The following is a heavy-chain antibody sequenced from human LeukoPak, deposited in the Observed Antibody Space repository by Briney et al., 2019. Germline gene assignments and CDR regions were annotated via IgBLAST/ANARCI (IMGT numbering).Heavy chain of an antibody. CDR2: ISGSGGST. Sequence: GGSLRLSCAASGFTFSSYAMSWVRQAPGKGLEWVSAISGSGGSTYYADSVKGRFTISRDNAKNSLYLQMNSLKTEDTAVYYCTTDLGATNVYWGQGTLVTVSS. CDR1: GFTFSSYA. D-gene: IGHD1-26*01. J-gene: IGHJ4*02. CDR3: TTDLGATNVY. V-gene: IGHV3-23*01.